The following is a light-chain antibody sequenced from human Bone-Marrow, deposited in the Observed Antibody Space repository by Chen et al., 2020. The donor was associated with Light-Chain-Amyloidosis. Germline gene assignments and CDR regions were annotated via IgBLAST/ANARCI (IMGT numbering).Light chain of an antibody. CDR1: NIGSTS. V-gene: IGLV3-21*03. CDR2: DDS. CDR3: QVWDRSSDRPV. Sequence: SFVLTQPSSVSLGPGKTATIACGGNNIGSTSVHWYQQTPGQAPLLVVYDDSDRPSGIPERLSGSNSGNTATLTISRVEAGDEADYYCQVWDRSSDRPVFGGGTKLTVL. J-gene: IGLJ3*02.